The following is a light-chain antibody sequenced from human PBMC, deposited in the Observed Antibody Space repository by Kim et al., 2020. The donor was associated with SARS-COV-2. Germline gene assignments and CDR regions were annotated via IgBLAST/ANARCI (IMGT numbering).Light chain of an antibody. V-gene: IGLV2-14*03. J-gene: IGLJ1*01. CDR2: DVI. CDR3: TSYTTSTTVV. Sequence: GGSITISCTGTSRDIGGYNFVSWYQQYPGKAPQLVIYDVIERPSGISSRFSGSKSGNTASLTISGLQAEDEADYFCTSYTTSTTVVFGTGTKVTVL. CDR1: SRDIGGYNF.